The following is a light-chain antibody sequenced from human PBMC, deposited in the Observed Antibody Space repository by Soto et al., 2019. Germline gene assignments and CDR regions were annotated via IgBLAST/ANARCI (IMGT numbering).Light chain of an antibody. Sequence: EIVLTQSPATLSLSPGERATLSCRASQSVSSHLAWYQQKPGQAPRLLIYDASNRATGLPARFSGSGSGTDFTLTISSLEPEDFAVYYCQQRSNWSPWTFGQGTKVEIK. CDR2: DAS. V-gene: IGKV3-11*01. CDR1: QSVSSH. CDR3: QQRSNWSPWT. J-gene: IGKJ1*01.